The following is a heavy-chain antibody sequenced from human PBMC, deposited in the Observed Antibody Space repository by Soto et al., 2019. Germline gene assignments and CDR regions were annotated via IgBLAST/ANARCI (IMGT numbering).Heavy chain of an antibody. CDR2: ISAHNGNT. CDR1: GYDFTTYG. Sequence: QVHLVQSGAEVKKSGASVKVSCKGSGYDFTTYGITWVRQAPGPGLEWMAWISAHNGNTDYAQKLQGRVTVTRDTSTSTAYMELRSLRSDDTAVYYCARGRYGDYWGQGALVTFSS. V-gene: IGHV1-18*01. J-gene: IGHJ4*02. CDR3: ARGRYGDY. D-gene: IGHD1-1*01.